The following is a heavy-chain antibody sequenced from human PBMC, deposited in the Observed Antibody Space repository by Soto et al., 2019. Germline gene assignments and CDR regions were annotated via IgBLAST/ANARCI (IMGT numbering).Heavy chain of an antibody. J-gene: IGHJ4*02. CDR1: GFTFSDYY. CDR3: ARDRVSGRLRYFDGFDY. D-gene: IGHD3-9*01. CDR2: ISSSGSTI. V-gene: IGHV3-11*01. Sequence: PGGSLRLSCAASGFTFSDYYMSWIRQAPGKGLEWVSYISSSGSTIYYADSVKGRFTISRDNAKNSLYLQMNSLRAEDTAVYYCARDRVSGRLRYFDGFDYWGQGTLVTVSS.